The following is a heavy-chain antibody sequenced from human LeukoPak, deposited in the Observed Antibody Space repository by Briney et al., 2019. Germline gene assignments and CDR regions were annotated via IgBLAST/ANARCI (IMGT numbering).Heavy chain of an antibody. V-gene: IGHV5-51*01. J-gene: IGHJ4*02. CDR2: IYPGDSDT. Sequence: GASPQISCQGSGSIFTSYWIGWGRPLPGKGLEWMGIIYPGDSDTKYSPSFQGQVTISADKSISTAYMQWSSLKASDTAMYYCARGGTDDFWSGYTPPGYFDYWGQGTLVTVSS. CDR1: GSIFTSYW. D-gene: IGHD3-3*01. CDR3: ARGGTDDFWSGYTPPGYFDY.